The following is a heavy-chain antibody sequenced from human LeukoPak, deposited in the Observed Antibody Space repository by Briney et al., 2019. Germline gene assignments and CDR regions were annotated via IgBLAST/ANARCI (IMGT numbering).Heavy chain of an antibody. V-gene: IGHV3-7*01. J-gene: IGHJ4*02. Sequence: GGSLRLSCAASGFTFSAYWMTWVRQAPGKGLGYVANIKQDGSEKNYVDSVKGRFTISRDNAKNSLYLQMNSLRVEDTAVYYCAREARGGDARGQGTLVTVSS. CDR1: GFTFSAYW. CDR2: IKQDGSEK. D-gene: IGHD3-16*01. CDR3: AREARGGDA.